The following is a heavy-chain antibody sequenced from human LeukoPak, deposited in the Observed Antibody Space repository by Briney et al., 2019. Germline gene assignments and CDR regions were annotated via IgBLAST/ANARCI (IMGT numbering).Heavy chain of an antibody. CDR2: ISAYNGNT. V-gene: IGHV1-18*01. J-gene: IGHJ5*02. D-gene: IGHD2-2*01. Sequence: ASVKVSCKASGYTFTSYGISWVRQAPGQGLEWMGWISAYNGNTNYAQKLQGRVTMTTDTSTSTAYMELRSLRSDDTAVYYCASFFMAQLESEDCFPPGGQEPLATVSS. CDR3: ASFFMAQLESEDCFPP. CDR1: GYTFTSYG.